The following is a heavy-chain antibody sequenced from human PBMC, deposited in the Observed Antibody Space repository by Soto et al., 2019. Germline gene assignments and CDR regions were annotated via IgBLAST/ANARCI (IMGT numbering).Heavy chain of an antibody. V-gene: IGHV3-66*01. J-gene: IGHJ4*02. D-gene: IGHD3-16*01. Sequence: EVQLVESGGGLVQPGGSLRLSCAASGFTVSSNYMSWVRQAPGKGLEWVSVVYIGGNTYYAESVEDRFTISRDNFQNMRYLPVNGLEAGDTAVYYFAGSVGGGFDYWGQGTLVTVSS. CDR3: AGSVGGGFDY. CDR2: VYIGGNT. CDR1: GFTVSSNY.